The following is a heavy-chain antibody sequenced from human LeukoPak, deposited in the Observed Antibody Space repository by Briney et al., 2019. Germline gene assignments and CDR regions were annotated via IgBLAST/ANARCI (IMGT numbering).Heavy chain of an antibody. D-gene: IGHD3-9*01. CDR3: AREPLVLRYFDWYFDY. CDR1: GFTFSSYA. V-gene: IGHV3-30*04. CDR2: ISYDGSNK. Sequence: GGSLRLSCAASGFTFSSYAMHWVRQAPGKGLEWVAVISYDGSNKYYADSVKGRFTISRDNSKNTLYLQMNSLRAEDTAVYYCAREPLVLRYFDWYFDYWGQGTLVTVSS. J-gene: IGHJ4*02.